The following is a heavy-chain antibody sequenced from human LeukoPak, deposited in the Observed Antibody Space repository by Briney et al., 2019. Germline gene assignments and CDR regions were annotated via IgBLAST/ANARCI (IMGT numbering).Heavy chain of an antibody. Sequence: PSGTLSLTCAVYGGSFSGYYWSWIRQPPGKGLEWIGEINHSGSTNYNPSLKSRVTISVDTSKNQFSLKPSSVTAADTAVYYCARVYYSSSYDYWYFDLWGRGTLVTVSS. CDR3: ARVYYSSSYDYWYFDL. CDR1: GGSFSGYY. V-gene: IGHV4-34*01. D-gene: IGHD6-13*01. J-gene: IGHJ2*01. CDR2: INHSGST.